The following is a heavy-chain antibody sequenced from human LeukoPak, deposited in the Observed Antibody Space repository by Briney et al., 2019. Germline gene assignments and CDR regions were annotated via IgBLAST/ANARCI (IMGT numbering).Heavy chain of an antibody. CDR3: ARRREYSGYDYKEFDS. CDR2: IYYSEST. V-gene: IGHV4-59*12. D-gene: IGHD5-12*01. Sequence: PSETLSLTCTVSGGSISNYYWSWIRQPPGKGLEWIGYIYYSESTNYNPSLKSRVTISVDTSKNQFSLKLSSVTAADTAVYYCARRREYSGYDYKEFDSWGQGTLVTFSS. J-gene: IGHJ4*02. CDR1: GGSISNYY.